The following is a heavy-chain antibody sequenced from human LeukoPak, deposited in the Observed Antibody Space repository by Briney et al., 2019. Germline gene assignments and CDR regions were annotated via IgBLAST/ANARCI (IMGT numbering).Heavy chain of an antibody. J-gene: IGHJ6*02. V-gene: IGHV4-30-2*01. Sequence: PSQTLSLTCTVSGGSISSGGYYWSWIRQPPGKGLEWIGYIYHSGSTYYNPSLKSRVTISVDRSKNQFSLKLSSVTAADTAVYYCARVPRRLNGMDVWGQGTTVTVSS. CDR3: ARVPRRLNGMDV. CDR2: IYHSGST. CDR1: GGSISSGGYY. D-gene: IGHD1-14*01.